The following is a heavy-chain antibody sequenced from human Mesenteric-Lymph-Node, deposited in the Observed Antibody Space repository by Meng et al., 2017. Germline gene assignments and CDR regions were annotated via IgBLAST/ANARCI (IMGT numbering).Heavy chain of an antibody. CDR1: GGSISSGGYY. D-gene: IGHD2-15*01. V-gene: IGHV4-31*03. CDR3: ARGIVGCSGGSCYPYAFDI. Sequence: SETLSLTCTVSGGSISSGGYYWSWIRQHPGKGREWIGYIYYSGSTYYNPSLKSRVTISVDTSKNQFSLKLSSVTAADTAVYYCARGIVGCSGGSCYPYAFDIWGQGTMVTVSS. CDR2: IYYSGST. J-gene: IGHJ3*02.